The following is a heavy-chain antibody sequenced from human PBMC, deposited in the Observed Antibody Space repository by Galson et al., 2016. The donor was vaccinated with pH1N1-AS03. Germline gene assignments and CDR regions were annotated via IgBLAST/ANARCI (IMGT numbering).Heavy chain of an antibody. V-gene: IGHV5-51*01. J-gene: IGHJ4*02. CDR3: ARYAGTDYFDL. Sequence: QSGAEVKKPGESLKISCKGSGYSFARYWIGWVRQMPGKGLEWMGVIYPGDSDTRYSPSFQGLVTISVDKTFNTAYLQWGSLEASDTAMYYCARYAGTDYFDLWSQGTLVTVPS. CDR1: GYSFARYW. D-gene: IGHD1-1*01. CDR2: IYPGDSDT.